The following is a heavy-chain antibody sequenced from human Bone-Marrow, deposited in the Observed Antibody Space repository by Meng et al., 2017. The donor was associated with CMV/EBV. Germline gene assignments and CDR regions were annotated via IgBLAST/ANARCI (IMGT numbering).Heavy chain of an antibody. J-gene: IGHJ4*02. D-gene: IGHD6-19*01. Sequence: SETLSLTCAVYGGSFSGYYWSWIRQPPGKGLEWIGEINHSGSTNYNPSLKSRVTISVDTSKNQFSLKLRSVTAADTAVYYCARTAVAGTVDYWGQGTLVTVSS. CDR3: ARTAVAGTVDY. V-gene: IGHV4-34*01. CDR2: INHSGST. CDR1: GGSFSGYY.